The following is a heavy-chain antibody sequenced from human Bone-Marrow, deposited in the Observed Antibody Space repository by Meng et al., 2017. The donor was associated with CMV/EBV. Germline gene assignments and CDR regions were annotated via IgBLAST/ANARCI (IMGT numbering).Heavy chain of an antibody. Sequence: SETLSLTCAVDGGSFSGYYWSWIRQPPGKGLEWIGEINHSGSTNYNPSLKSRVTISVDTSKNQFSLKLSSLTGADTAVYSCARWGKKRIGYWRRTSGYRTAFDIWGQGTMVTVSS. CDR2: INHSGST. D-gene: IGHD2-2*02. V-gene: IGHV4-34*01. CDR3: ARWGKKRIGYWRRTSGYRTAFDI. J-gene: IGHJ3*02. CDR1: GGSFSGYY.